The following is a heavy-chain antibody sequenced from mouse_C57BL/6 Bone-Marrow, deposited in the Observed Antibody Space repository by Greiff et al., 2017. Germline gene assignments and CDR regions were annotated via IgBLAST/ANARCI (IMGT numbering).Heavy chain of an antibody. V-gene: IGHV1-55*01. D-gene: IGHD1-1*01. Sequence: QVHVKQPGAELVKPGASVKMSCKASGYTFTSYWITWVKQRPGQGLEWIGDIYPGSGSTNYNEKFKSKATLTVDTSSSTAYMQLSSLTSEDSAVYYCADCYGSRGWYFDVWGTGTTVTVSS. J-gene: IGHJ1*03. CDR2: IYPGSGST. CDR3: ADCYGSRGWYFDV. CDR1: GYTFTSYW.